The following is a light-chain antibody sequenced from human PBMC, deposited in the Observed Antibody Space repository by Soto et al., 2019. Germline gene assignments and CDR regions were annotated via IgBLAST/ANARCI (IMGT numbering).Light chain of an antibody. J-gene: IGLJ2*01. V-gene: IGLV1-51*02. CDR1: SSNIGNNY. Sequence: QSVLTQPPSVSAAPGQKVTISCSGSSSNIGNNYVSWYQQLPGTAPKLLIYENNKRPSGIPDRFSGSKSGTSATLGITGLQTGDESYYYCGTWDSSLSALFGGGTKLTVL. CDR3: GTWDSSLSAL. CDR2: ENN.